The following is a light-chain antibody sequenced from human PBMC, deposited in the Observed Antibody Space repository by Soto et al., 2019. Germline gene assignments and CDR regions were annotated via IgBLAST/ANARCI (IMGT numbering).Light chain of an antibody. CDR1: SSDVGRFNF. CDR2: DVN. Sequence: QSALTQPASVSGSPGQSITISCSGTSSDVGRFNFVSWYQHHPGKAPKLMIYDVNNRPSGVSHRFSGSKSGNTASLTISGLQAEDESDYYCTSYTSSSTLVFGGGTKLTVL. CDR3: TSYTSSSTLV. V-gene: IGLV2-14*03. J-gene: IGLJ2*01.